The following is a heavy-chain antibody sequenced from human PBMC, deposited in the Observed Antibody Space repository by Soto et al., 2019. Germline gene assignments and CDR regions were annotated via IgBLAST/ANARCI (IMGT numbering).Heavy chain of an antibody. V-gene: IGHV1-69*13. CDR3: ARSHGPYGDYVRTLFDY. J-gene: IGHJ4*02. Sequence: ASVKVSCKASGGTFSSYAISWVRQAPGQGLEWMGGIIPIFGTANYAQKFQGRVTITADESTSTAYMELSSLRSEDTAVYYCARSHGPYGDYVRTLFDYWGQGTLVTVS. CDR2: IIPIFGTA. CDR1: GGTFSSYA. D-gene: IGHD4-17*01.